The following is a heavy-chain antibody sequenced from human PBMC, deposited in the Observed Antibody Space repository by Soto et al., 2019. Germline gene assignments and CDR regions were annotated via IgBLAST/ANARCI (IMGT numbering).Heavy chain of an antibody. CDR1: GGSISSSSYY. Sequence: SETLSLSCTVSGGSISSSSYYWGWIRQPPGKGLEWIGSIYYSGSTYYNPSLKSRVTISVDTSKNQFSLKLSSVTAADTAVYYCARVYYDSSGYYQRMSLTFDIWGQGTMVTVSS. CDR2: IYYSGST. D-gene: IGHD3-22*01. CDR3: ARVYYDSSGYYQRMSLTFDI. V-gene: IGHV4-39*01. J-gene: IGHJ3*02.